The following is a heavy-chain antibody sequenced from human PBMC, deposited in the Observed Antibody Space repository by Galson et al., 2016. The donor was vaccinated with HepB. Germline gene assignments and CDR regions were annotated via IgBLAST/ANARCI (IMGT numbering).Heavy chain of an antibody. V-gene: IGHV3-30*18. Sequence: SLRLSCAASGFTFSSNWMSWVRQAPGRGPEWVAVISYDGSNEYYVDSVQGRFSISRDNSKNTVTLQMNSLRPDDTAVYYCAKGGVIRGFRAAAFDIWGQGTTVVVSS. CDR1: GFTFSSNW. D-gene: IGHD3-10*01. J-gene: IGHJ3*02. CDR3: AKGGVIRGFRAAAFDI. CDR2: ISYDGSNE.